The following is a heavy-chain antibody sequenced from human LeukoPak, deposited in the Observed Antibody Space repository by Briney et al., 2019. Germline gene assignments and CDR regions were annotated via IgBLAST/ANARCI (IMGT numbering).Heavy chain of an antibody. CDR1: GDSVSSNSAA. Sequence: SQTLSLTCTISGDSVSSNSAAWNWIRQSPSRGLEWLGRTYYRSKWYNDYAVSVKSRITINPDTSKDQFSLQLSSVTPEDTAVYYCAKSSPWEPTLDYWGQGTLVTVSS. V-gene: IGHV6-1*01. CDR3: AKSSPWEPTLDY. J-gene: IGHJ4*02. CDR2: TYYRSKWYN. D-gene: IGHD1-26*01.